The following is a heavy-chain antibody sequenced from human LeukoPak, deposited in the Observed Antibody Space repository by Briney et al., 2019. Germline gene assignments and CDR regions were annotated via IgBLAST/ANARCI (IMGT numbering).Heavy chain of an antibody. CDR2: ISGTGGST. CDR1: GFTFSGYA. CDR3: AKDSGTYYKGFDY. D-gene: IGHD1-26*01. V-gene: IGHV3-23*01. Sequence: GGSLRLSCAASGFTFSGYAMSWVRQAPGKGLDWISTISGTGGSTYYADSVKGRFTISRDNSKNTLYLQMNSLRAEDTAVYSCAKDSGTYYKGFDYWGQGTLVTVSS. J-gene: IGHJ4*02.